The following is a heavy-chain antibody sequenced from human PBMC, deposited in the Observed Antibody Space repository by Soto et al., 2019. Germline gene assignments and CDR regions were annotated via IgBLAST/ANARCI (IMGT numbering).Heavy chain of an antibody. J-gene: IGHJ4*02. CDR3: AKDIWGGSSWQETYFDY. CDR1: GFTFDDYA. CDR2: ISWNSGSI. Sequence: GGSLRLSCAASGFTFDDYAMHWVRQAPGKGLEWVSGISWNSGSIGYADSVKGRFTISRDNAKNSLYLQMNSLRAEDTALYYCAKDIWGGSSWQETYFDYWGQGTLVTVSS. V-gene: IGHV3-9*01. D-gene: IGHD6-13*01.